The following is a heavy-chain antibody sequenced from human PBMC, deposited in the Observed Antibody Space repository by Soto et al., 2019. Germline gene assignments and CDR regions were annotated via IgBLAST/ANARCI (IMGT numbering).Heavy chain of an antibody. CDR3: ARAGWYRFDY. J-gene: IGHJ4*02. CDR1: GLTFSSHA. CDR2: ISGSGGST. Sequence: GGSLRLSCAGSGLTFSSHAMSWVRQAPGKGLEWVSGISGSGGSTYYADSVEGRFTISRDNAKNTLFLQMNSLRVEDTAVYYCARAGWYRFDYWGQGTLVTVSS. V-gene: IGHV3-23*01. D-gene: IGHD6-19*01.